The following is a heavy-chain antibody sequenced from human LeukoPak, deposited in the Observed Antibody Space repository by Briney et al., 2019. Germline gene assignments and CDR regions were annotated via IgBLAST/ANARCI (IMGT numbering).Heavy chain of an antibody. J-gene: IGHJ6*04. D-gene: IGHD2-15*01. Sequence: VKVSCKASGGTFSSYAISWVRQAPGQGLEWMGGIIPIFGTANYAQKFQGRVTITADESTSTAYMELSSLRSEDTAVYYCARAPYCSGGSCYSDYYYYYGMGVWGKGTTVTVSS. CDR3: ARAPYCSGGSCYSDYYYYYGMGV. CDR1: GGTFSSYA. V-gene: IGHV1-69*01. CDR2: IIPIFGTA.